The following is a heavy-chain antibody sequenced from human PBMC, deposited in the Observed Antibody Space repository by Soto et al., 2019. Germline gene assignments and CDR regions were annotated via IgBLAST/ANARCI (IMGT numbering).Heavy chain of an antibody. CDR1: GFTFSSYW. J-gene: IGHJ5*02. Sequence: GGSLRLSCAASGFTFSSYWMSWVRQAPGKGLEWVANIKQDGSEKYYVDSVKGRFTISRDNAKNSLYLQMNSLRAEDTAVYYCARGHGYGDYVDYWFDPWGQGTLVTVSS. CDR2: IKQDGSEK. V-gene: IGHV3-7*01. D-gene: IGHD4-17*01. CDR3: ARGHGYGDYVDYWFDP.